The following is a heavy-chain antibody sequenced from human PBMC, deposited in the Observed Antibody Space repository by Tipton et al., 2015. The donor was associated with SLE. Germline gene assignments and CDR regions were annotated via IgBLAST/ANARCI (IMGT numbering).Heavy chain of an antibody. CDR3: ARGGDDSTDFDY. V-gene: IGHV1-69*13. CDR2: IIPIFGTA. CDR1: GYTFTSYD. D-gene: IGHD2-15*01. Sequence: QLVQSGAEVKKPGASVKVSCKASGYTFTSYDINWVRQATGQGLEWMGGIIPIFGTANYAQKFQGRVTITADESTSTAYMELSSLRSEDTAVYYCARGGDDSTDFDYWGQGTLVTVSS. J-gene: IGHJ4*02.